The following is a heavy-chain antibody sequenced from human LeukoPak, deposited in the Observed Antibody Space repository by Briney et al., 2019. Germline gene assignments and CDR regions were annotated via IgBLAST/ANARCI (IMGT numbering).Heavy chain of an antibody. V-gene: IGHV1-69*04. J-gene: IGHJ4*02. CDR3: ARGIVGAISTTVYYFDY. Sequence: SVKVSCKASGGTFSSYAISWVRQAPGQGLEWMGRIIPILGIANYAQKLQGRVTMTTDTSTSTAYMELRSLRSDDTAVYYCARGIVGAISTTVYYFDYWGQGTLVTVSS. CDR2: IIPILGIA. CDR1: GGTFSSYA. D-gene: IGHD1-26*01.